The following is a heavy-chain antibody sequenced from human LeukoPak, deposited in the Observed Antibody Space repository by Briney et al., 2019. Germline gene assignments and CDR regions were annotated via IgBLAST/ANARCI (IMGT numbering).Heavy chain of an antibody. V-gene: IGHV3-21*01. CDR2: ITSTTSYI. CDR1: GFTFSSYS. CDR3: ARGRLDGGYSYLDWFDP. D-gene: IGHD5-18*01. J-gene: IGHJ5*02. Sequence: GGSLRLPCAASGFTFSSYSMTGVRQAPGRVLEWVSSITSTTSYIYYADSAKGRFTISRDNAKNSMYLQMNSLRAEDTALYYCARGRLDGGYSYLDWFDPWGQGTLVTVSS.